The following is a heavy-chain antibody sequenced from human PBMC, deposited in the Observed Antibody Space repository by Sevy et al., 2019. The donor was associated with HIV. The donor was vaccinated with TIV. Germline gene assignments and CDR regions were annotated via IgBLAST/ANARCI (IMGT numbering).Heavy chain of an antibody. V-gene: IGHV3-53*01. CDR3: ARPGILEWYGMDV. D-gene: IGHD3-3*01. Sequence: GGSLRLSCAASGFTVSSNYMSWVRQAPGKGLECVSVIYSGGSTYYADSVQGRFTISIDNSKNTLYLQMNSLRAEDTAVYYCARPGILEWYGMDVWGQGTTFTVSS. CDR1: GFTVSSNY. CDR2: IYSGGST. J-gene: IGHJ6*02.